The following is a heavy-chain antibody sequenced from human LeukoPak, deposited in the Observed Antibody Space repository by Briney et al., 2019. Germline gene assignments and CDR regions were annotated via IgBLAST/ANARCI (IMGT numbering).Heavy chain of an antibody. Sequence: ASVTVSCTASGYTFTDYYIHWLRQAPGQGLEWMGWISANIGGTNYAQKFQGRATMTRDTSISTAYMEVSGLRSDDTAVYYCARDLSAAAISLIDYWGQGTLVTVSS. D-gene: IGHD5-12*01. J-gene: IGHJ4*02. CDR3: ARDLSAAAISLIDY. CDR2: ISANIGGT. CDR1: GYTFTDYY. V-gene: IGHV1-2*02.